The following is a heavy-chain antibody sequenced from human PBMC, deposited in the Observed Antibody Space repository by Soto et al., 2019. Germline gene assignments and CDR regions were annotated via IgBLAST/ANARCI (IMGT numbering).Heavy chain of an antibody. V-gene: IGHV4-31*11. Sequence: QVQLQESGPGLVKPSQTLSLTCVVSGGSISNGGYYWSWIRQHPGKGLEWIGAIDFSGSTYYNPSLKSRVPLSVATAKNPFALELSSVTAAHTAVYYCARVSHSHKPNPRRGGGYMDVWGKGTTVTVSS. J-gene: IGHJ6*03. CDR3: ARVSHSHKPNPRRGGGYMDV. D-gene: IGHD3-16*01. CDR2: IDFSGST. CDR1: GGSISNGGYY.